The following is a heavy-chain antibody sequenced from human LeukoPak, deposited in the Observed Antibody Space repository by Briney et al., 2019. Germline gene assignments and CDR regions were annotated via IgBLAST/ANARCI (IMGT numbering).Heavy chain of an antibody. J-gene: IGHJ6*02. V-gene: IGHV4-59*08. CDR2: IYYSGST. Sequence: SETLSLTCTVSGGSISSYYWSWIRQPPGKGLEWFGYIYYSGSTNYNPSLKSRVTISVDTSKNQFSLKLSSVTAADTAVYYCARLYYYGSGSYYMPSKYYYYGMDVWGQGTTVTVSS. D-gene: IGHD3-10*01. CDR1: GGSISSYY. CDR3: ARLYYYGSGSYYMPSKYYYYGMDV.